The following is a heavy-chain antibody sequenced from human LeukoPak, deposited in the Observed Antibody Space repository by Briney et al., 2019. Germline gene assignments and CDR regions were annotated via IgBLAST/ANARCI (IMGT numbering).Heavy chain of an antibody. CDR1: GGSFSGYY. CDR2: INHSGST. Sequence: RPSETLSLTCAVYGGSFSGYYWSWIRQPPGKGLEWIGEINHSGSTNYNPSLKSRVTISVDTSKNQFSLKLSSVTAADTAVYYCARVVRGVKKFDYWGQGTLVTVSS. CDR3: ARVVRGVKKFDY. D-gene: IGHD3-10*01. J-gene: IGHJ4*02. V-gene: IGHV4-34*01.